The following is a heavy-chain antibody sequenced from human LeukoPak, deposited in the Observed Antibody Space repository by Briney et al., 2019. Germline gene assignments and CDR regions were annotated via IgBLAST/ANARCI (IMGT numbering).Heavy chain of an antibody. V-gene: IGHV4-59*01. Sequence: SETLSLTCTVSGGSISSYYWIWIRQAPGKGLEWIANIDYSGNSIYNPALKSRVTMSVDTSKNQFSLKLTSVTAADTAVYYCASHSSGWYSNYYGMDVWGQGTTVTVSS. J-gene: IGHJ6*02. CDR1: GGSISSYY. D-gene: IGHD6-19*01. CDR3: ASHSSGWYSNYYGMDV. CDR2: IDYSGNS.